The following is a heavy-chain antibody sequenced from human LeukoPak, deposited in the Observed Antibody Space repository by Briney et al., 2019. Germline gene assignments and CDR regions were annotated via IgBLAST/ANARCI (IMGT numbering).Heavy chain of an antibody. V-gene: IGHV4-34*01. D-gene: IGHD3-9*01. CDR2: INHSGST. Sequence: SETLSLTCAVYGGSFSGYYWSWIRQPPGKGLGWIGEINHSGSTNYNPSLKSRVTISVDTSKNQFSLKLSSVTAADTAVYYCARAELTGGPYYFDYWGQGTLVTVSS. CDR3: ARAELTGGPYYFDY. J-gene: IGHJ4*02. CDR1: GGSFSGYY.